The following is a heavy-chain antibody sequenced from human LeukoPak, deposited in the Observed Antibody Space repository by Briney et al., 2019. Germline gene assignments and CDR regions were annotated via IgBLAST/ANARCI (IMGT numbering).Heavy chain of an antibody. V-gene: IGHV3-7*01. CDR2: IKTDGSEK. D-gene: IGHD7-27*01. J-gene: IGHJ4*02. CDR1: GFTFSNYW. CDR3: ARDPGLGVPGY. Sequence: GGSLRLSCEGSGFTFSNYWMGWVRQAPGKGLQWVANIKTDGSEKYYVDSVKGRFTISRDNAKNSLYPQMNSLRAEDTAVYYCARDPGLGVPGYWGQGTLVTVSS.